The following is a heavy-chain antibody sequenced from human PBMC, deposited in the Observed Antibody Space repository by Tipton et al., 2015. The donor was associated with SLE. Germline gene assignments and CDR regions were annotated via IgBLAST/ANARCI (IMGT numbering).Heavy chain of an antibody. Sequence: SLRLSCAASGFTFSSCAMTWVRQAPGKGLEWVSAISGSGHSTYYADFVKGRFTISRDNSKNTLYLQMNSLRAEDTAVYYCAKDPDPIPVAPADYWGQGTLVTVSS. CDR2: ISGSGHST. J-gene: IGHJ4*02. CDR1: GFTFSSCA. D-gene: IGHD5-12*01. CDR3: AKDPDPIPVAPADY. V-gene: IGHV3-23*01.